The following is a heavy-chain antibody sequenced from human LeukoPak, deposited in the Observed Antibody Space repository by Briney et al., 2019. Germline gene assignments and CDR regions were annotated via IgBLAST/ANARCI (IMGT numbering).Heavy chain of an antibody. V-gene: IGHV4-59*01. CDR2: VFYNGAT. J-gene: IGHJ4*02. Sequence: GSLRLSCAASGFTFSSYSMNWVRQPPGKGLEWIGTVFYNGATQYSPSLRSRVTISVDTSKNQFSLKLISVTAADTAVYYCARGLGDYYGSETHFHRLFDYWGQGTLVTVSS. CDR1: GFTFSSYS. CDR3: ARGLGDYYGSETHFHRLFDY. D-gene: IGHD3-10*01.